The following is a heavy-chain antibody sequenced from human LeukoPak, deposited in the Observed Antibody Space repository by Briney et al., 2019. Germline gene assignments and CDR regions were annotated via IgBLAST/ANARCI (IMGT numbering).Heavy chain of an antibody. J-gene: IGHJ4*02. V-gene: IGHV5-51*01. CDR1: GYSFTSYW. CDR2: IYPGDSDT. Sequence: GESLKISCQGSGYSFTSYWIGWVRQMPGKGLEWMGIIYPGDSDTRYSPSFQGQVTISADKSISTPYLQWSSLKASDSAMYYCARQGSSWYQPMWYYFDSWGQGTLVTVSS. D-gene: IGHD6-13*01. CDR3: ARQGSSWYQPMWYYFDS.